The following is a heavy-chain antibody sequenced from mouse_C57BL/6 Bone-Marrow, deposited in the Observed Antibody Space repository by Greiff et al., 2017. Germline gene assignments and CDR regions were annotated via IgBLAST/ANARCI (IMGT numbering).Heavy chain of an antibody. D-gene: IGHD4-1*01. J-gene: IGHJ2*01. CDR3: ALTGTKGYFDY. CDR1: GYTFTNYW. V-gene: IGHV1-63*01. CDR2: IYPGGGYT. Sequence: VQLQQSGAELVRPGTSVKMSCKASGYTFTNYWKGWAKQRPGHGLEWIGDIYPGGGYTNYNEKFKGKATLTADKSSSTAYMQFSSLTSEDSAIYYCALTGTKGYFDYWGQGTTLTVSS.